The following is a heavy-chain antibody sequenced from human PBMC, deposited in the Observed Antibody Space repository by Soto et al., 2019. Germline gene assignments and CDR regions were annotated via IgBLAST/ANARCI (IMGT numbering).Heavy chain of an antibody. CDR1: GFTVSSDS. Sequence: EVQLVETGGDLIQPGGSLRLSCAASGFTVSSDSMTWVRQAPGKGLEWISIIYSDNNTDYADSVKGRSSISRDTSKNILYLQMNSLRAEDTAEYYCARYYSAMGVWGQGTTVTVSS. J-gene: IGHJ6*02. CDR2: IYSDNNT. CDR3: ARYYSAMGV. V-gene: IGHV3-53*02.